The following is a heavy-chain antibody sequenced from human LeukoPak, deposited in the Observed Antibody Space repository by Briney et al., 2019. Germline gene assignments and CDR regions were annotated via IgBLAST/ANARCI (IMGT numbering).Heavy chain of an antibody. J-gene: IGHJ4*02. CDR2: FHQDGSDK. CDR3: ARGRYNYGY. Sequence: GGSLRLSCAASGFTFSTYWMSWVRQAPGKGLEWVANFHQDGSDKYYVDSVKGRFTISRDNAKNSLYLQVNSLRAEDTAVYYCARGRYNYGYWGQGILVTVSS. CDR1: GFTFSTYW. V-gene: IGHV3-7*01. D-gene: IGHD5-18*01.